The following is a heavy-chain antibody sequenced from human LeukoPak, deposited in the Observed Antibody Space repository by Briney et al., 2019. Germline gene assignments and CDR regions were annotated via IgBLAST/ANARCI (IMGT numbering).Heavy chain of an antibody. CDR2: IYYSGST. V-gene: IGHV4-34*01. D-gene: IGHD2-2*01. CDR3: ATSAEGCSSTSCPDY. Sequence: SETLSLTCVVYGGSFSGYYWNWIRQPPGKGLEWIGSIYYSGSTYYNPSLKSRVTISVDTSKNQFSLKLSSVTAADTAVYYCATSAEGCSSTSCPDYWGQGTLVTVSS. CDR1: GGSFSGYY. J-gene: IGHJ4*02.